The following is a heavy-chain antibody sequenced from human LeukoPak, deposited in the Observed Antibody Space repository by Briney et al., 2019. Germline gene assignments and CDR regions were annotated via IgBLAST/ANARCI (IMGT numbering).Heavy chain of an antibody. Sequence: ASVKVSCKASGYTFTSYGISWVRQAPGQGLEWMGWISGYNGNTNYAQKFQGRVTVTTDTSTSTAYMELRSLRSDDTAVYYCARVVSGSGFSIYWGQGTLVTVSS. V-gene: IGHV1-18*01. D-gene: IGHD3-3*01. J-gene: IGHJ4*02. CDR1: GYTFTSYG. CDR2: ISGYNGNT. CDR3: ARVVSGSGFSIY.